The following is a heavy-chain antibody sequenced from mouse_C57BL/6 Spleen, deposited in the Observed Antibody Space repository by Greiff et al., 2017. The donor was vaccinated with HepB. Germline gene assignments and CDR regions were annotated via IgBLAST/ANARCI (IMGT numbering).Heavy chain of an antibody. D-gene: IGHD2-12*01. J-gene: IGHJ4*01. Sequence: VQLQQPGAELVKPGASVKLSCKASGYTFTSYWMQWVKQRPGQGLEWIGEIDPSDSYTNYNQKFKGKATLTVDTSSSTAYMQLSSLTSEDSAVYYCARSGYYSPYYYAMDYWGQGTSVTVSS. CDR3: ARSGYYSPYYYAMDY. CDR1: GYTFTSYW. CDR2: IDPSDSYT. V-gene: IGHV1-50*01.